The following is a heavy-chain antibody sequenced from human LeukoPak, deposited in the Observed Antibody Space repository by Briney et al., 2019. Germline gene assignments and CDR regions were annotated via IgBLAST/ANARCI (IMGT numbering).Heavy chain of an antibody. D-gene: IGHD5-24*01. CDR2: IIPILGVE. Sequence: SVKVSCKAPGGTFSSHSLNWVRQAPGQGLEWMGRIIPILGVENYAENFQGRATITADKSTSTFYMELSSLRFEDTALYYCARDREMATGGFDYWGQGTLVTVSS. V-gene: IGHV1-69*04. CDR3: ARDREMATGGFDY. CDR1: GGTFSSHS. J-gene: IGHJ4*02.